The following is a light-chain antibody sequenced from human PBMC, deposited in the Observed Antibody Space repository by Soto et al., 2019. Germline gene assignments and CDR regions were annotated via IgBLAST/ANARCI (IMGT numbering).Light chain of an antibody. Sequence: SVLTPPPSVSGAPGLRLTISRTGSLSNIGGNYDILWYQQITRTAPNLLSCANRNRPSGVPDRLSCSTFGISPSLAFTGLEADDETNHFCNFNRSSSLSGSVFGNGPK. CDR3: NFNRSSSLSGSV. CDR2: ANR. CDR1: LSNIGGNYD. V-gene: IGLV1-40*01. J-gene: IGLJ1*01.